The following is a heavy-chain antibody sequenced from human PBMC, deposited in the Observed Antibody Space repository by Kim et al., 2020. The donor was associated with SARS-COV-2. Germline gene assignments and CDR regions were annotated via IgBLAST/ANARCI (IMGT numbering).Heavy chain of an antibody. CDR1: GGSINSSSFY. CDR2: IYYSGRT. V-gene: IGHV4-39*01. D-gene: IGHD6-19*01. CDR3: AKSVAWGGDWFDP. J-gene: IGHJ5*02. Sequence: SETLSLTCTVSGGSINSSSFYWGWIRQPPGKGLEWIGSIYYSGRTYYNPSLKSRVTISVDASKNQFALKLSSVTAADTAVYYCAKSVAWGGDWFDPWGQGSLVAVSS.